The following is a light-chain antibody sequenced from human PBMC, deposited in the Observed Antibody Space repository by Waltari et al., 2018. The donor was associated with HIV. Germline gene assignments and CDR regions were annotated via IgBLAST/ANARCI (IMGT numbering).Light chain of an antibody. J-gene: IGKJ4*01. CDR3: QQADSFPLT. CDR1: QGVSSW. Sequence: DIQMTQSPSSVSASVGDRVTITCRALQGVSSWLAWYQQKKGQAPKLLIYSATILQTGVPSRFSGSGSGTDFTLTISSLQPEDFATYCCQQADSFPLTFGGGTKVE. CDR2: SAT. V-gene: IGKV1-12*01.